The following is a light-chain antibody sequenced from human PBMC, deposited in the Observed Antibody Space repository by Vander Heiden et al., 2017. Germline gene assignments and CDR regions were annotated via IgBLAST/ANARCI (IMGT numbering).Light chain of an antibody. V-gene: IGLV3-25*03. J-gene: IGLJ3*02. CDR3: QSADSSGVV. CDR1: PLPKQY. CDR2: KDR. Sequence: SYNLTQPPSVSVSPGQPASITGPGDPLPKQYAYWYQQKQGQAPVLEIYKDRERPSGIRERFSGSSSGTTVTLSISGVQAEDEDDYYCQSADSSGVVFGGGTKLTVL.